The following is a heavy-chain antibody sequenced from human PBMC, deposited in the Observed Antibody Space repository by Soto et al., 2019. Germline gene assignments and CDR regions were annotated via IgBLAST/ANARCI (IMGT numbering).Heavy chain of an antibody. V-gene: IGHV1-8*01. Sequence: QEQLVQSGAEVKKPGASVKVSCKASGYTFTSYDINWVRQATGQGLEWMGWMNPDSGNTGYAQKFQGRVTMTRDTSLNTAYMELSSLRSEDTAGYYCARWAVRGVITPWGQGTTVTVSS. CDR3: ARWAVRGVITP. D-gene: IGHD3-10*01. J-gene: IGHJ6*02. CDR2: MNPDSGNT. CDR1: GYTFTSYD.